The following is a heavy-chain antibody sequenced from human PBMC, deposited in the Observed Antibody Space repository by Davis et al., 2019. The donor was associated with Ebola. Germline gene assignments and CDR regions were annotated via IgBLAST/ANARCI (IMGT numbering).Heavy chain of an antibody. CDR3: ARGGPNYEYFWGAYGYNYFDY. D-gene: IGHD3-16*01. CDR1: GGSFSGYY. J-gene: IGHJ4*02. Sequence: SETLSLTCAVYGGSFSGYYWIWIRQPPGKGLEWIGEINHSGSTNYNPSLKSRLSISVDTSKNQFSLRLSSVTAADAAVYYCARGGPNYEYFWGAYGYNYFDYWGQGTLVTVSS. CDR2: INHSGST. V-gene: IGHV4-34*01.